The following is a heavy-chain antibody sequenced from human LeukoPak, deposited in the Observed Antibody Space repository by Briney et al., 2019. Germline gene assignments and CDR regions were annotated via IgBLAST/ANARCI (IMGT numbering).Heavy chain of an antibody. CDR3: ARHLRTMIVVVSDAFDI. Sequence: PSETLSLTCTVSGGSISSYYWSWIRQPPGKGLEWIGYIYYSGSTNYNPSLKSRVTISVDTSKNQFSLKLSSVTAADTAVYYCARHLRTMIVVVSDAFDIWGQGTMVTVSS. V-gene: IGHV4-59*08. D-gene: IGHD3-22*01. CDR2: IYYSGST. CDR1: GGSISSYY. J-gene: IGHJ3*02.